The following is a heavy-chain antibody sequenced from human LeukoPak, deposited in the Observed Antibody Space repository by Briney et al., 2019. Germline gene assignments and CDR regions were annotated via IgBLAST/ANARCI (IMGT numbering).Heavy chain of an antibody. J-gene: IGHJ5*02. Sequence: PSETLSLTCTVSGGSIRSYWSWIRQPAGKGLEWIGRIYGSGSTDYNPSLKSRVTMSIDTSKNQFSLNLISVTAADTAVYYCARDSGTTGEVKFDPWRQGTLVTVSS. CDR2: IYGSGST. D-gene: IGHD3-10*01. CDR3: ARDSGTTGEVKFDP. V-gene: IGHV4-4*07. CDR1: GGSIRSY.